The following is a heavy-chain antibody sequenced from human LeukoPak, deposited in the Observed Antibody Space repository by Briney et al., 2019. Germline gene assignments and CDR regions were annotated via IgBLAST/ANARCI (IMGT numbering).Heavy chain of an antibody. J-gene: IGHJ3*02. D-gene: IGHD3-22*01. Sequence: KPGGSLRLSCVASRFTFSSYTMNWVRQAPGKGLEWVSSITSDSSYMYYADSVKGRFTISRDNAKNSLCLQMNSLRAEDTAVYYCARDTKPSYYYDSSGYLDAFDIWGQGTMVTVSS. CDR2: ITSDSSYM. V-gene: IGHV3-21*01. CDR3: ARDTKPSYYYDSSGYLDAFDI. CDR1: RFTFSSYT.